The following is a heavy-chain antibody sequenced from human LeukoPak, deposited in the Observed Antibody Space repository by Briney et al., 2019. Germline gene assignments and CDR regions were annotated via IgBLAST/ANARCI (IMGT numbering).Heavy chain of an antibody. CDR2: INHSGST. J-gene: IGHJ5*02. Sequence: SETLSLTCAVYGGSFSGYYWSWIRQPPGKGLEWIGEINHSGSTNYNPSLKSRVTISVDTSKNQFSLKLSSVTAADTAVYYCARRWIQLWPRGFDPWGQGTLVTVSS. CDR1: GGSFSGYY. D-gene: IGHD5-18*01. CDR3: ARRWIQLWPRGFDP. V-gene: IGHV4-34*01.